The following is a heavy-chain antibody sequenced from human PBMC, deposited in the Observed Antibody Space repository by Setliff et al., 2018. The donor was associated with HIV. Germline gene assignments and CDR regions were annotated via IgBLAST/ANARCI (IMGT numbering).Heavy chain of an antibody. V-gene: IGHV4-39*01. J-gene: IGHJ4*02. CDR2: IYYSGST. CDR3: ARRGRIAVAGGFDY. D-gene: IGHD6-19*01. Sequence: SETLSLTCTVSGGSISSSSYYWGWIRQPPGKGLEWVGSIYYSGSTYYKPSLKSRVTISVDTSKNQFSLKLSSVTAADTAVYYCARRGRIAVAGGFDYWGQGTLVTVSS. CDR1: GGSISSSSYY.